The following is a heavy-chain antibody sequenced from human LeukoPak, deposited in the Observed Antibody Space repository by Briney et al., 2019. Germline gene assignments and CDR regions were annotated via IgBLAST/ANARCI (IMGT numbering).Heavy chain of an antibody. CDR2: ISYDGNNN. CDR3: ARDRGGNEFDY. V-gene: IGHV3-30*03. J-gene: IGHJ4*02. Sequence: SLRLSCTASGFTFSNYGMHWVRQAPGKGPEWMATISYDGNNNYYTYSVKGRFTVSRDNSKNTLYLQMNSLRGEDTGVYYCARDRGGNEFDYWGQGTLVTVSS. D-gene: IGHD4-23*01. CDR1: GFTFSNYG.